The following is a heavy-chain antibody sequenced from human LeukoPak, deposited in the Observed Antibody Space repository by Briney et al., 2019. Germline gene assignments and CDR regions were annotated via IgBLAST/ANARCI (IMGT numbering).Heavy chain of an antibody. D-gene: IGHD1-1*01. CDR2: ISPYNGAT. J-gene: IGHJ4*02. V-gene: IGHV1-18*01. CDR1: GYTFTTYG. CDR3: ARDSDWNVDY. Sequence: ASVKVSCKASGYTFTTYGFTWIRQAPGQGLEWLGWISPYNGATEYAQNLQDRVSMTTDTSTNTAYIEVRSLKSDDTAVYYCARDSDWNVDYWGQGTLVTVSS.